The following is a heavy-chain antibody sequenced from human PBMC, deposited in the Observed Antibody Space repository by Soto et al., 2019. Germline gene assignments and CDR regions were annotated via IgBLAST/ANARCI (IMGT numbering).Heavy chain of an antibody. Sequence: SETLSLTCTVSGGSISSYYWSWIRQPPGKGLEWIGYIYYSGSTDYNPSLKSRVTISIDTSKNQLSLKLNSVTAAVTAVYYCARDKRDSSFMDVWGHGTTVTVSS. D-gene: IGHD6-13*01. CDR2: IYYSGST. CDR3: ARDKRDSSFMDV. V-gene: IGHV4-59*01. J-gene: IGHJ6*02. CDR1: GGSISSYY.